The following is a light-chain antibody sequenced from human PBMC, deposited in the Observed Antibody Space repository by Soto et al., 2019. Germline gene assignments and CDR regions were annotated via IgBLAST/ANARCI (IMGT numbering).Light chain of an antibody. V-gene: IGKV3-20*01. Sequence: EIVLTQSPGTLSLSPGERATLSCRASQSVSNRYLAWYQQKPGQAPSLLIYGASSRATGIPDRFSGSASGTDFTLTINRLEPEDFAVYYCQLYGISPHFGQGTRLEIK. CDR2: GAS. J-gene: IGKJ5*01. CDR3: QLYGISPH. CDR1: QSVSNRY.